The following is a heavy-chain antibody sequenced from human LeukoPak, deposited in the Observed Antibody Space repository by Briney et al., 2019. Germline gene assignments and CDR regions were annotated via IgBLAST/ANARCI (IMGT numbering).Heavy chain of an antibody. CDR2: ITPMFGTS. CDR1: GYTFTNYF. J-gene: IGHJ4*02. Sequence: SVKVSCKASGYTFTNYFMHWVRQAPGQGLEWMGGITPMFGTSKHAQKFQGRVTITAVESLRTVYMELSSLRSEDTAVYYCARGWLADTTVVTPYNYWGQGTLVTVSS. V-gene: IGHV1-69*13. D-gene: IGHD4-23*01. CDR3: ARGWLADTTVVTPYNY.